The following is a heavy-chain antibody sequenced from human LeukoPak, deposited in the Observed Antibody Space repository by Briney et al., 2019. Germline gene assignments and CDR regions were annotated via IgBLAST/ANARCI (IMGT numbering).Heavy chain of an antibody. CDR1: GFIFSNYA. CDR2: IRGSGGGT. D-gene: IGHD4-17*01. Sequence: GGSLRLSCAASGFIFSNYALMWLRQSPGKGLEWVSAIRGSGGGTFYAGSVKGRFTISRDNSKNTLYLQMNGLRAEDTAVYYCARDPNGDYIGASDMWGRGTLVTVYS. J-gene: IGHJ3*02. V-gene: IGHV3-23*01. CDR3: ARDPNGDYIGASDM.